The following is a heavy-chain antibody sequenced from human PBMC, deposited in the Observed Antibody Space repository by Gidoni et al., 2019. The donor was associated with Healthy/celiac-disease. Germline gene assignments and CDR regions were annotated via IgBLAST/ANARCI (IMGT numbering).Heavy chain of an antibody. CDR3: ARDWSRFGAFDI. CDR2: IYYSGST. CDR1: VGSISSGGYY. V-gene: IGHV4-31*03. J-gene: IGHJ3*02. Sequence: QVQLQESGPGLVKPSQTLSLTCTFPVGSISSGGYYWSWIRQHPGKGLEWIGYIYYSGSTYYNPSLKSRVTISVDTSKNQFSLKLSSVTAADTAVYYCARDWSRFGAFDIWGQGTMVTVSS. D-gene: IGHD3-10*01.